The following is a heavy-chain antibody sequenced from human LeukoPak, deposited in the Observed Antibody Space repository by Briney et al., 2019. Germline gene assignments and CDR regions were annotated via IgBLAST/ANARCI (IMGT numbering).Heavy chain of an antibody. CDR2: VYYGRTA. Sequence: SETLSLTCTVSAGSFISSSHHWGWIRQSPGKGLEWIGSVYYGRTAYYNPSLDGRVTVSLDTSANQFSLQLNSVTAADTAVYYCVRHDGRGGATMGAFDSWGQGSLVTVSS. V-gene: IGHV4-39*01. J-gene: IGHJ5*01. D-gene: IGHD5-12*01. CDR3: VRHDGRGGATMGAFDS. CDR1: AGSFISSSHH.